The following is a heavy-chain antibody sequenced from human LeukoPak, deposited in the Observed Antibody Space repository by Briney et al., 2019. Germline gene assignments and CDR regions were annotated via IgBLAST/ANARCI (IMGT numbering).Heavy chain of an antibody. CDR2: ISSSSSII. CDR1: GFTFSSYI. D-gene: IGHD3-16*01. Sequence: GGSLRLSCAASGFTFSSYIMNWVRQAPGKELEWVSYISSSSSIIYYADSVKGRFTISRDNAKNSLDLQMNSLRAEDTAVYYCARGGYYFDYWGQGTLVTVSS. CDR3: ARGGYYFDY. V-gene: IGHV3-48*01. J-gene: IGHJ4*02.